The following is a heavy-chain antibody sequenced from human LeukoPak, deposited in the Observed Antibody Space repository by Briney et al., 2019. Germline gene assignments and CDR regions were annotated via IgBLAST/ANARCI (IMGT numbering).Heavy chain of an antibody. J-gene: IGHJ3*02. V-gene: IGHV1-18*01. Sequence: ASVKVSCRVSGYTFIVYNITWVRQAPGQGLEWMGWISTYNGNTDYAQNLQDRVTMTRDTSTSTAYMELRSLRSDDTAVYYCARARTYYYGSGTYLYGAFDIWGQGTMVSVAS. CDR2: ISTYNGNT. D-gene: IGHD3-10*01. CDR1: GYTFIVYN. CDR3: ARARTYYYGSGTYLYGAFDI.